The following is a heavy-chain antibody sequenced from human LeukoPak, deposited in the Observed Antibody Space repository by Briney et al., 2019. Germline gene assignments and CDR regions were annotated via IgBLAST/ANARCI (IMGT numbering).Heavy chain of an antibody. J-gene: IGHJ4*02. CDR3: ARLHYYDSSGYHQ. CDR2: IYHSGST. D-gene: IGHD3-22*01. CDR1: GYSISSGYY. V-gene: IGHV4-38-2*02. Sequence: RPSETLSLTCTVSGYSISSGYYWGWIRQPPGKGLEWIGSIYHSGSTYYNPSLKSRVTISVDTSKNQFSLKLSSVTAADTAVCYCARLHYYDSSGYHQWGQGTLVTVSS.